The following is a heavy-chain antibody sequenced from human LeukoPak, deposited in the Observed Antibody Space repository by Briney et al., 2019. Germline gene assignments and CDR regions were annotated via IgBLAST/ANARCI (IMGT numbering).Heavy chain of an antibody. CDR1: GGSFRGYY. J-gene: IGHJ4*02. Sequence: PSETLSLTCAVYGGSFRGYYWSWIRQPPGKGLEWIGEINHSGSTNYNPSLKSRVTISVDTSKNQFSLKLSSVTAADTAVYYCARIRSYYDFWSGYPRYYFDYWGQGTLVTVSS. V-gene: IGHV4-34*01. D-gene: IGHD3-3*01. CDR3: ARIRSYYDFWSGYPRYYFDY. CDR2: INHSGST.